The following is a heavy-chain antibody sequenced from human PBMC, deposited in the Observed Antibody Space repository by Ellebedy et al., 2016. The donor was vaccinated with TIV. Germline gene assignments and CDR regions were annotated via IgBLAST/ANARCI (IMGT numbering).Heavy chain of an antibody. Sequence: PGGSLRLSCAASGFIFSNTWMSWVRQAPGTGLEWLGRMNTKTDGGTTAYAAPVRARIALSRDDSKNMVYLQMTSLKTEDTAIYYCTTGFGDHWGQGTRVTVSS. CDR3: TTGFGDH. V-gene: IGHV3-15*01. CDR1: GFIFSNTW. J-gene: IGHJ4*02. D-gene: IGHD3-10*01. CDR2: MNTKTDGGTT.